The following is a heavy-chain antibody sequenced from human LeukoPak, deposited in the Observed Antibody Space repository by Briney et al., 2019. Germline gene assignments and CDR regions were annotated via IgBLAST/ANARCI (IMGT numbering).Heavy chain of an antibody. J-gene: IGHJ4*02. Sequence: TGGSLRLSCAVSGFTFSSNGVHWVRQAPGKGPEWVAVIWEDGSVNYYPDSVKGRFTISRDKSRNTVYLQMNSLRDEDTAVYYCARVRKPTKNSGYYLDYRGQGTLATVSS. D-gene: IGHD2-21*01. V-gene: IGHV3-33*01. CDR2: IWEDGSVN. CDR3: ARVRKPTKNSGYYLDY. CDR1: GFTFSSNG.